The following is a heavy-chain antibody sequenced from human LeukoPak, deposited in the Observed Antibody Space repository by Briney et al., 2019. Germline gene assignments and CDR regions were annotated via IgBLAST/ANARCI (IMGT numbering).Heavy chain of an antibody. V-gene: IGHV3-7*04. Sequence: GGSLRLSGAASGFTFSNYWMSWVRQAPGKGLEWVANIKHDGSEKDYVDSVKGRFTISRDNAKNSLYLQMNSLRAEETAVYYCARPGRKDAFDIWGQGTMVTVSS. CDR1: GFTFSNYW. CDR3: ARPGRKDAFDI. CDR2: IKHDGSEK. J-gene: IGHJ3*02. D-gene: IGHD1-14*01.